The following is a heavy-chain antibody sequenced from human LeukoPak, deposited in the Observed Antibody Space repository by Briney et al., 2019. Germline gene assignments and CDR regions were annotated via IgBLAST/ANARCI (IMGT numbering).Heavy chain of an antibody. J-gene: IGHJ4*02. CDR3: AKDLDQLVALFYY. V-gene: IGHV3-23*01. CDR2: LSGSGGST. Sequence: GGSLRLSCAVSGFTLSLYGMSWVPHAPGRGREWVSGLSGSGGSTYYADSVRGRCTISRDNSKNTLYVQMNSLRAEDTAVYYCAKDLDQLVALFYYWGQGTLVTVSS. D-gene: IGHD2-2*01. CDR1: GFTLSLYG.